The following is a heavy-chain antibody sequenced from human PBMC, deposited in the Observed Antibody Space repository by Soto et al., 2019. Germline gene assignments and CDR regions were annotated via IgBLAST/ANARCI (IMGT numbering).Heavy chain of an antibody. D-gene: IGHD3-10*01. CDR1: GYTFTGYY. CDR3: ARSYYYGSGTKLSFDY. J-gene: IGHJ4*02. Sequence: GASVKVSCKASGYTFTGYYMHWVRQAPGQGLEWMGWINPNSGGTNYAQKFQGRVTMTRDTSISTAYMELSRLRSDDTAVYYCARSYYYGSGTKLSFDYWGQGTLVTVSS. V-gene: IGHV1-2*02. CDR2: INPNSGGT.